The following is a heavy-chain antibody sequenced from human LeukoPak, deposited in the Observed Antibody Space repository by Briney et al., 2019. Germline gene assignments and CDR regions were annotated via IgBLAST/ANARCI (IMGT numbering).Heavy chain of an antibody. Sequence: SETLSLTCAVSGYSISSGYYWGWIRQPPGKGPEWIGSIYHSGSTYYNPSLKSRVTISVDTSKNQFSLKLSSVTAADTAVYYCARVTRGMTYYYGSGSYSDYYYYYMDVWGKGTTVTVSS. CDR3: ARVTRGMTYYYGSGSYSDYYYYYMDV. V-gene: IGHV4-38-2*01. D-gene: IGHD3-10*01. J-gene: IGHJ6*03. CDR1: GYSISSGYY. CDR2: IYHSGST.